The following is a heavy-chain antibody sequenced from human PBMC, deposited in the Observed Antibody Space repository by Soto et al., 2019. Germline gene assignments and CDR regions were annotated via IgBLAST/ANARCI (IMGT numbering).Heavy chain of an antibody. V-gene: IGHV3-66*01. CDR1: GFTVSSNY. Sequence: EVQLVESGGGLVQPGGSLRLSCAASGFTVSSNYMSWVRQAPGKGLEWVSVFSSGGSTYYADSVKGRFTISRDNSNNTLYLQMNSLRAEDTAVYYCARGKAKYYFDYWGQGSLVTVSS. CDR3: ARGKAKYYFDY. CDR2: FSSGGST. J-gene: IGHJ4*02.